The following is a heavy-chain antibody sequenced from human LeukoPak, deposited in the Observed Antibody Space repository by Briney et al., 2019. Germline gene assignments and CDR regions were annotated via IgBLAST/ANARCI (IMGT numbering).Heavy chain of an antibody. CDR3: ARAPYYYDSSGYFSLSAFDI. Sequence: PGGSLRLSCAASGFTFSDYYMSWIRQAPGKGLEWVSYISSSGSTIYYADSVKGRFTISRDNAKNSLYLQMNSLRAEDTAVYYCARAPYYYDSSGYFSLSAFDIWGQGTMVTVSS. CDR2: ISSSGSTI. D-gene: IGHD3-22*01. CDR1: GFTFSDYY. J-gene: IGHJ3*02. V-gene: IGHV3-11*01.